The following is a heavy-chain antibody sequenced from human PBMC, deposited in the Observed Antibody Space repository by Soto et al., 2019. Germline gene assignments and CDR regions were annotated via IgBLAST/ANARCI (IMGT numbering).Heavy chain of an antibody. CDR3: AKDWPIDCSSTSCPLGGMDV. Sequence: QVQLVESGGGVVQPGRSLRLSCAASGFTFSSYGMHWVRQAPGKGLEWVAVISYDGSNKYYADSVKGRFTISRDNSKNTLYLQMNSLRAEDTAVYYCAKDWPIDCSSTSCPLGGMDVWGQGTTVTVSS. V-gene: IGHV3-30*18. J-gene: IGHJ6*02. CDR1: GFTFSSYG. D-gene: IGHD2-2*01. CDR2: ISYDGSNK.